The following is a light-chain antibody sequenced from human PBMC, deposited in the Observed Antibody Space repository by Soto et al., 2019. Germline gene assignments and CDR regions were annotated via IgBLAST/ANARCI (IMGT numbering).Light chain of an antibody. CDR1: QSISTW. J-gene: IGKJ1*01. V-gene: IGKV1-5*03. CDR3: RHYNSYLET. Sequence: DIQMAQSPSTLSASVGDRVTITCRASQSISTWLAWYQQKPGKAPKLLIYMASSLESGVPSRFSGSGSGTEFTLTISSLQPDVFATYYCRHYNSYLETFGQGTRVEIK. CDR2: MAS.